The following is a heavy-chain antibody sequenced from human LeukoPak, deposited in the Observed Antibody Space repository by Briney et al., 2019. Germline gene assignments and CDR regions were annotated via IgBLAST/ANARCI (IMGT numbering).Heavy chain of an antibody. CDR2: INQDGSHK. Sequence: GGSLRLSCAASGFTFTSYGMHWVRQAPGKGLEWVANINQDGSHKYYVDSVKGRFTISRDTAKNSLYLQMNSLRAEDTAVYYCARDRGFTSFDYWGQGILVSVSS. CDR1: GFTFTSYG. CDR3: ARDRGFTSFDY. J-gene: IGHJ4*02. V-gene: IGHV3-7*01. D-gene: IGHD5-12*01.